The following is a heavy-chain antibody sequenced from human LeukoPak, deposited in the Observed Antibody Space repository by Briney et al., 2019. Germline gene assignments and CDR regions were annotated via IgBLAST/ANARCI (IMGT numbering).Heavy chain of an antibody. V-gene: IGHV4-59*01. CDR1: GGSISSYY. Sequence: SETLSLTCTVSGGSISSYYWNWIRQPPGKGLEWIGYIYYSGSTNYNPSLKSRVTISVDTSKNQFSLKLSSVTAADTAVYYCAREHSSGYYREGAFDIWGQGTMVTVSS. D-gene: IGHD3-22*01. CDR3: AREHSSGYYREGAFDI. J-gene: IGHJ3*02. CDR2: IYYSGST.